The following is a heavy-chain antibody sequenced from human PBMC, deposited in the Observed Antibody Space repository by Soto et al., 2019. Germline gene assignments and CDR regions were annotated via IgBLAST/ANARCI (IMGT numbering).Heavy chain of an antibody. D-gene: IGHD5-12*01. J-gene: IGHJ4*02. V-gene: IGHV4-31*03. CDR2: IYYSGST. CDR1: GGSISSGGYY. Sequence: QVQLQESGPGLVKPSQTLSLTCTVSGGSISSGGYYWSWIRQHPGKGLEWIGYIYYSGSTYYNPSLKSRVTIAVDTSKNQFSLKLSSVTAADTAVYYCARRGYSGYGPGGAVDYWGQGTLVTVSS. CDR3: ARRGYSGYGPGGAVDY.